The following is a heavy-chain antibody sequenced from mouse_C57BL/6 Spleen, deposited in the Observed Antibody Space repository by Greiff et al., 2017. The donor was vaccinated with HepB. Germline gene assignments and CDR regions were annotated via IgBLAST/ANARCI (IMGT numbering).Heavy chain of an antibody. J-gene: IGHJ4*01. CDR3: ARPALITTVVDYAMDY. CDR2: IDPNSGGT. CDR1: GYTFTSYW. V-gene: IGHV1-72*01. Sequence: QVQLQQPGAELVKPGASVKLSCKASGYTFTSYWMHWVKQRPGRGLEWIGRIDPNSGGTKYNEKFKSKATLTVDKPSSTAYMQLSSLTSEDSAVYYCARPALITTVVDYAMDYWGQGTSVTVSS. D-gene: IGHD1-1*01.